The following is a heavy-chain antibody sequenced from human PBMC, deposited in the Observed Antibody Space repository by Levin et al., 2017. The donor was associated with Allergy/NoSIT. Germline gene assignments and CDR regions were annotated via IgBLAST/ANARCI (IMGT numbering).Heavy chain of an antibody. Sequence: PGGSLRLSCAASGFTFSNAWMSWVRQAPGKGLEWVGRIKSKTDGGTTDYAAPVKGRFTISRDDSKNTLYLQMNSLKTEDTAVYYCTQKSGDIVVVPAAIVHGDAFDIWGQGTMVTVSS. D-gene: IGHD2-2*02. CDR3: TQKSGDIVVVPAAIVHGDAFDI. V-gene: IGHV3-15*01. CDR2: IKSKTDGGTT. CDR1: GFTFSNAW. J-gene: IGHJ3*02.